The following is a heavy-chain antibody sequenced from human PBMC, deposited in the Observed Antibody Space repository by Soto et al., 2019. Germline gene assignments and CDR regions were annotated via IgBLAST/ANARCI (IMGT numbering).Heavy chain of an antibody. Sequence: SETLSLTCTVSGASVSTGSYYWSWIRQPPGKGLEWIGYIYSTGSTNYNPSLKSRVTISVDTSKNQFSLKLSSVTAADTAVYYCARTDYDFWSGYPTDFDYWGQGTLVTVSS. CDR2: IYSTGST. CDR3: ARTDYDFWSGYPTDFDY. J-gene: IGHJ4*02. V-gene: IGHV4-61*01. CDR1: GASVSTGSYY. D-gene: IGHD3-3*01.